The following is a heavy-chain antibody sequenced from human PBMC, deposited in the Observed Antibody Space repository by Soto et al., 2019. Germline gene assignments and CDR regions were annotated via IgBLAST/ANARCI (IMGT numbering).Heavy chain of an antibody. V-gene: IGHV3-23*01. D-gene: IGHD6-13*01. Sequence: EVQLLESGGGLVQPGGSLRVSCAASGFTFSSEAMSWVRQAPGKGLEWVSFISASGVSTYYADSGKGRFTISRYNSKNTLVPHVNSLRAECTAVYYCAPISRHTYPSNFDVWGQGTPVIVSS. J-gene: IGHJ1*01. CDR1: GFTFSSEA. CDR2: ISASGVST. CDR3: APISRHTYPSNFDV.